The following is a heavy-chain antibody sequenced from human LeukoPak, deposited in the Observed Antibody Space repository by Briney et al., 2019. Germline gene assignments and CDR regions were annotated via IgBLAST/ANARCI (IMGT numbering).Heavy chain of an antibody. D-gene: IGHD2-2*01. CDR3: ASPRALYCSSTSCQTANGAFDI. CDR2: IIPIHGIA. J-gene: IGHJ3*02. V-gene: IGHV1-69*02. CDR1: GGTFSSYT. Sequence: GASVKVSCKASGGTFSSYTISWVRQAPGQGLEWMGRIIPIHGIANYAQKFQGRVTITADKSTSTAYMELSSLRSGDTAVYYCASPRALYCSSTSCQTANGAFDIWGQGTMVTVSS.